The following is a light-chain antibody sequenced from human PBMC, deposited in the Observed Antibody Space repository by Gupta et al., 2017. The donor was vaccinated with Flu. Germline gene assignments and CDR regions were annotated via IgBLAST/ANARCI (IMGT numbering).Light chain of an antibody. CDR3: CSYAGRHVI. J-gene: IGLJ2*01. CDR2: EVN. Sequence: QSALTQPSSVSASPGQSLTISCTGTSSDVGNYDLVSWYQQSPGKAPKLMIYEVNKWPSGVSNRFSGSKSGNTASLTISGLQAEDEGDYFCCSYAGRHVIFGGGTKLTVL. CDR1: SSDVGNYDL. V-gene: IGLV2-23*02.